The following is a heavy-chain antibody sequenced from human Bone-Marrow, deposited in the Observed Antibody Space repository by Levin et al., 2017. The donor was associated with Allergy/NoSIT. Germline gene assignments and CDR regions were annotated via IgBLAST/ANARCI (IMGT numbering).Heavy chain of an antibody. CDR2: ITGTGKTT. Sequence: GGSLRLSCAASGFTFATYAMTWVRQAPGKGLEWVSSITGTGKTTYYSDSVKGRFTISRDNNNNPVYLQMSSLRADDTAVYYFAKDHVGIYPSLWDSWGQGILVTVSS. V-gene: IGHV3-23*01. CDR1: GFTFATYA. J-gene: IGHJ4*01. CDR3: AKDHVGIYPSLWDS. D-gene: IGHD1-26*01.